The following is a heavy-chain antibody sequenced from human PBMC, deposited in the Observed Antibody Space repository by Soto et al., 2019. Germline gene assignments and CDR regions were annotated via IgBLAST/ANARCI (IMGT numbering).Heavy chain of an antibody. J-gene: IGHJ4*02. CDR3: AKAAYLLNFDTSGYPPILYS. CDR1: GFTLYYYA. Sequence: PGESLKVSCAASGFTLYYYAMNWVRQAPGKGLEWVSSVSGSGESAYYADSVKGRFTISRDNSKNTLYLQMNSLRAEDAAVYFCAKAAYLLNFDTSGYPPILYSWAPGTAVTGSS. CDR2: VSGSGESA. D-gene: IGHD3-22*01. V-gene: IGHV3-23*01.